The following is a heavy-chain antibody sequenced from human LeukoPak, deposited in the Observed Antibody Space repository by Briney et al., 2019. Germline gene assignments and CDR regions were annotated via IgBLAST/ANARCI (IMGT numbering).Heavy chain of an antibody. D-gene: IGHD6-19*01. CDR1: GYTFTSYG. V-gene: IGHV1-18*01. CDR3: ARDHIAVAGNAAFDI. CDR2: ISAYNGNT. Sequence: ASVKVSCKASGYTFTSYGXSWVRQAPGQGXXXXXXISAYNGNTNYAQKLQGRVTMTTDTSTSTAYMELRSLRSDDTAVYYCARDHIAVAGNAAFDIWGQGTMVSVSS. J-gene: IGHJ3*02.